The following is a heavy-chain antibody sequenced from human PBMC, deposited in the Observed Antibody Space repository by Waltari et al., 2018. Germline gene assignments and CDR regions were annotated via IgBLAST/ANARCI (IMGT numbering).Heavy chain of an antibody. CDR1: GVSLTINRPS. D-gene: IGHD5-12*01. CDR2: VSYSGTT. Sequence: QLQLQESGPRLVRPSETLSLICRVSGVSLTINRPSWAWIRQSPGQGLEWIGTVSYSGTTYISPSLKSRVSVSRDTSKNQVSLILGSVTAADMAVYYCATYIGASVGTAAFDVWGQGTMVTVSS. V-gene: IGHV4-39*01. J-gene: IGHJ3*01. CDR3: ATYIGASVGTAAFDV.